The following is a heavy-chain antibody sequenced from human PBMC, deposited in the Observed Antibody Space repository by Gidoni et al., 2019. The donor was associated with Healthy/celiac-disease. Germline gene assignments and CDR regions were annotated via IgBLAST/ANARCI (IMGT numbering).Heavy chain of an antibody. J-gene: IGHJ6*02. V-gene: IGHV4-31*03. CDR1: GGSISSGGYY. D-gene: IGHD2-15*01. Sequence: QVQLQESGPGLVKPSQTLSLTCTVSGGSISSGGYYWSWIRQHPGKGLEWIGYIYYSGSTYYNPSLKSRVTISVDTSKNQFSLKLSSVTAADTAVYYCARADSGGSSVPLRGMDVWGQGTTVTVSS. CDR3: ARADSGGSSVPLRGMDV. CDR2: IYYSGST.